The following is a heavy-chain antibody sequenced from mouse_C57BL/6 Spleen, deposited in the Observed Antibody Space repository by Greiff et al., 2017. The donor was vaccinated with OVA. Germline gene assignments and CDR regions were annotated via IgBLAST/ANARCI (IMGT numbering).Heavy chain of an antibody. J-gene: IGHJ4*01. D-gene: IGHD2-2*01. V-gene: IGHV1-19*01. CDR3: ASGYYDAMDY. CDR1: GYTFTDYY. CDR2: INPSNGGT. Sequence: VHVKQSGPVLVKPGASVKMSCKASGYTFTDYYMNWVKQSHGKSLEWIGVINPSNGGTSYNQKFKGKATLTVDKSSSTAYMELNSLTSEDSAVYYCASGYYDAMDYWGQGTSVTVSS.